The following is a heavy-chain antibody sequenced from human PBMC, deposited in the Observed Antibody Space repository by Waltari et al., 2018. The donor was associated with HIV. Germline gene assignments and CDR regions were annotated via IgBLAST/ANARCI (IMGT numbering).Heavy chain of an antibody. CDR2: VTHRGST. CDR3: ARGSSTGWDGGGWLDP. CDR1: GGSFSGYY. Sequence: QASLQQWGAGLLKPSETLSLTCAVYGGSFSGYYLTLIRQSPERGLEWMGEVTHRGSTTYNPSLNSRLTISVDTSKNQFSVRLRSLTAADMGIYYCARGSSTGWDGGGWLDPWGQGTVVTVSS. D-gene: IGHD6-19*01. V-gene: IGHV4-34*02. J-gene: IGHJ5*02.